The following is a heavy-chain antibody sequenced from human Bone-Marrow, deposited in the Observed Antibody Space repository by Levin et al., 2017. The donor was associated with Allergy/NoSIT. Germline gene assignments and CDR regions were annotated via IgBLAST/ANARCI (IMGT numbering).Heavy chain of an antibody. CDR2: IWYDGSNK. D-gene: IGHD4-17*01. CDR1: GFTFSSYG. V-gene: IGHV3-33*01. CDR3: ARAMPSATVTTLAYYYYGMDV. J-gene: IGHJ6*02. Sequence: GESLKISCAASGFTFSSYGMHWVRQAPGKGLEWVAVIWYDGSNKYYADSVKGRFTISRDNSKNTLYLQMNSLRAEDTAVYYCARAMPSATVTTLAYYYYGMDVWGQGTTVTVSS.